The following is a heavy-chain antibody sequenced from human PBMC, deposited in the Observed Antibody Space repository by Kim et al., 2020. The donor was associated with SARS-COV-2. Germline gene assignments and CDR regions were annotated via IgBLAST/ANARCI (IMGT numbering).Heavy chain of an antibody. J-gene: IGHJ4*02. CDR1: GFTFSSYA. V-gene: IGHV3-33*06. Sequence: GGSLRLSCAASGFTFSSYAMHWVRQAPGKGLEWVAVIWYDGSNKYYADSVKGRFTISRDNSKNTLYLQMNSLRAEDTAVYYCAKGPSDGYNILWYFDYWGQGTLVTVSS. D-gene: IGHD5-12*01. CDR3: AKGPSDGYNILWYFDY. CDR2: IWYDGSNK.